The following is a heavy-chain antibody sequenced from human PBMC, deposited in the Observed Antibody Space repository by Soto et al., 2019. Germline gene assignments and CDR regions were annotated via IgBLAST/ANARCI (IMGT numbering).Heavy chain of an antibody. J-gene: IGHJ4*02. D-gene: IGHD6-19*01. Sequence: SETLSLTCSVSGGSFSNTIYYWAWVRQPPGKGLEWIGSIYYNGNAFYNPSLKSRVTISVDSSKSQFSLKVTSVPAADTAVYYCARHMRAVASPLGYWGQGALVTVSS. CDR3: ARHMRAVASPLGY. CDR1: GGSFSNTIYY. CDR2: IYYNGNA. V-gene: IGHV4-39*01.